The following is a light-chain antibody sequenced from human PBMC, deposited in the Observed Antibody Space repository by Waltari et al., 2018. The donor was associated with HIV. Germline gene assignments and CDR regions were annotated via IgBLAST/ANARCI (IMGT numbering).Light chain of an antibody. CDR2: STN. CDR3: VLYMGGGIWV. Sequence: QTVVTQEPSFSVSPGGTVTLTCGLNSGSVSHSSYPSWYQQTPGQTPRTLIYSTNTRSSGVPDRFSGSILGNKAALTITGAQADDESDYYCVLYMGGGIWVFGGGTKVTVL. J-gene: IGLJ3*02. V-gene: IGLV8-61*01. CDR1: SGSVSHSSY.